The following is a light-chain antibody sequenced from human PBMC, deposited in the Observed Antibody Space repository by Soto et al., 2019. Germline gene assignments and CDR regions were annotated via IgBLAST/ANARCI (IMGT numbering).Light chain of an antibody. J-gene: IGKJ2*01. V-gene: IGKV1-39*01. CDR2: AAS. CDR3: QQSLGIPYT. Sequence: DIQMTQSPSALSASVGDRVTITCRASQTISTYLKWYQQKPGKAPKLLLYAASTLQSGVPSRFSGSGSGTDFTLTISSLQPEDFATYYCQQSLGIPYTFGQGRGWRSN. CDR1: QTISTY.